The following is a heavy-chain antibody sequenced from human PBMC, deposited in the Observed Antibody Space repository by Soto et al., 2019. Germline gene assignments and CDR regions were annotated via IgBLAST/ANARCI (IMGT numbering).Heavy chain of an antibody. J-gene: IGHJ3*02. CDR1: GFTLSSND. Sequence: EVQLVESGGALIQPGGSRRLSCVASGFTLSSNDMNWVRQAPGKGLEWVSYISISSRTIYDAHAVRGRFTISRDNAKTSLYLQMNSLRVEDTAVYYCATGTFFYWLDNPSHPLDIWGQGTMVTVSS. D-gene: IGHD3-9*01. CDR3: ATGTFFYWLDNPSHPLDI. CDR2: ISISSRTI. V-gene: IGHV3-48*01.